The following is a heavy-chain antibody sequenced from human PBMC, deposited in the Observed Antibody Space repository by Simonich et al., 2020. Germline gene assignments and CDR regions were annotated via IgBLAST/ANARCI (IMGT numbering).Heavy chain of an antibody. CDR1: GFTFSSYW. CDR3: ARDGLGTAYYYYMDV. D-gene: IGHD7-27*01. CDR2: IKQDGSEK. Sequence: EVQLVESGGGFVQPGGSLRLSCAASGFTFSSYWMSWVRQAPGTGLEWVANIKQDGSEKYYVDSVKGRFTISRDNAKNSLYLQMNSLRADDTAGYYCARDGLGTAYYYYMDVWGKGTTVTVSS. V-gene: IGHV3-7*01. J-gene: IGHJ6*03.